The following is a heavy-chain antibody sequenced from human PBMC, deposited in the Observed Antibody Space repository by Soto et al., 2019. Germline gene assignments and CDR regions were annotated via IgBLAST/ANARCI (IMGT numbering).Heavy chain of an antibody. CDR3: ARGVLLAAAGYYFDY. V-gene: IGHV4-34*01. J-gene: IGHJ4*02. CDR2: INHSGST. D-gene: IGHD6-13*01. CDR1: GGSFSGYY. Sequence: TSETLSLTCAVYGGSFSGYYWSWIRQPPGKGLEWIGEINHSGSTNYNPSLKSRVTISVDTSKNQFSLKLSSVTAADTAVYYCARGVLLAAAGYYFDYWGQGTLVTVSS.